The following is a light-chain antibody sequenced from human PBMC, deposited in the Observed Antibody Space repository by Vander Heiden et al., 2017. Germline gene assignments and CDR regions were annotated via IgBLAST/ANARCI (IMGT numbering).Light chain of an antibody. J-gene: IGLJ2*01. Sequence: QSALTQPASVSGSPGPSITISCTGTRRAVGGYNYVSWYQQHPGQPPKLMIYDVRNRPAWVSNRFSGSKSGNTASLTISGLQAEDEADYYCRSYTSSSTLVFGGGTKLTVL. CDR3: RSYTSSSTLV. CDR2: DVR. V-gene: IGLV2-14*01. CDR1: RRAVGGYNY.